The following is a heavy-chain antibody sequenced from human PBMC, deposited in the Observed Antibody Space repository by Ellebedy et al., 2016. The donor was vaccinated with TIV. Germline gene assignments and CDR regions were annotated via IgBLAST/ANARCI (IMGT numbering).Heavy chain of an antibody. CDR2: ITPNNGGT. J-gene: IGHJ4*02. CDR1: GYTFTGSY. CDR3: AISPNQYFFDY. Sequence: AASVKVSCKTSGYTFTGSYEHWVRQAPGQGLEWMGWITPNNGGTNYAQKFRGRVTMTRDTSINTAYMELSTLTSDDTAVYYCAISPNQYFFDYWGQGTLVTVSS. V-gene: IGHV1-2*02. D-gene: IGHD3-9*01.